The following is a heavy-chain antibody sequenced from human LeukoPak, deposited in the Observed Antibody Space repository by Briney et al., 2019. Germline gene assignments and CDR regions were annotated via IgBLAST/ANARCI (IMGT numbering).Heavy chain of an antibody. D-gene: IGHD3-22*01. J-gene: IGHJ3*02. CDR3: AKGRQYYDSSGRDAFDI. V-gene: IGHV3-23*01. Sequence: GGSLRLSCAASDFSFTTYAMSWVRQAPGKGLEWVSSITGGDPTTYYADSVKGRFTISRDNSKNTLYLQMNSLRAEDTAVYYCAKGRQYYDSSGRDAFDIWGQGTMVTVSS. CDR2: ITGGDPTT. CDR1: DFSFTTYA.